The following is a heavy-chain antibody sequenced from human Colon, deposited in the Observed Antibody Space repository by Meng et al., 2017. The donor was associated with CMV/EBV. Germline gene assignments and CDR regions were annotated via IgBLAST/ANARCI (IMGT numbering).Heavy chain of an antibody. V-gene: IGHV3-33*03. CDR1: GFIFTNYG. CDR3: AKDWGTGPYYLDN. Sequence: GGSMRLSCAASGFIFTNYGMHWVRQAPGRGLQWVAAIWYDGSQTHYEDSVKGRFTISRDNAKNTVHLEMNSLRDGDTAVYYCAKDWGTGPYYLDNWGQGTLVTVSS. J-gene: IGHJ4*02. D-gene: IGHD3-16*01. CDR2: IWYDGSQT.